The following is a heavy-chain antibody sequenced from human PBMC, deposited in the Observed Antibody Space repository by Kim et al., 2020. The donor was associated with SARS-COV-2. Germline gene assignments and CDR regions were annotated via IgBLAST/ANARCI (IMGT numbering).Heavy chain of an antibody. CDR3: TTDRDYDSSGFYYFDY. CDR1: GFTFCNAW. CDR2: IKSKTDGGTT. Sequence: GGSLRLSCAASGFTFCNAWMSWVRQAPGKGLEWVGRIKSKTDGGTTDYAAPVKGRFTISRDDSKNTLYLQMNSLKTEDTAVYYCTTDRDYDSSGFYYFDYWGQGTLVTVSS. D-gene: IGHD3-22*01. J-gene: IGHJ4*02. V-gene: IGHV3-15*01.